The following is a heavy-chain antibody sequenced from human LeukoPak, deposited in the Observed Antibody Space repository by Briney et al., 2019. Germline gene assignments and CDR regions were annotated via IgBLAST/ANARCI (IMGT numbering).Heavy chain of an antibody. V-gene: IGHV4-59*11. CDR2: IYYSGST. Sequence: SETLSLTCTVSGGSISSHYWSWIRQPPGKGLEWIGYIYYSGSTNYNPSLKSRVTISVDTSKNQFSLKLSSVTAADTAVYYCARDCSRITGTTGSWFDPWGQGTLVTVSS. J-gene: IGHJ5*02. CDR3: ARDCSRITGTTGSWFDP. CDR1: GGSISSHY. D-gene: IGHD1-7*01.